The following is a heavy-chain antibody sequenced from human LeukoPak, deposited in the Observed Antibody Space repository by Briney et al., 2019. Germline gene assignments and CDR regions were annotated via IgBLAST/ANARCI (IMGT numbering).Heavy chain of an antibody. J-gene: IGHJ5*02. Sequence: PETLSLTCTVSGGSITNNNYNWDWIRQPPGKGLEWIGDFYYSGSTYYNPSLKSRVTISVDTSKNQFSLKLNSVTAADTAVYYCARDIKTTEVTNWFDPWGQGTLVTVSS. D-gene: IGHD4-23*01. CDR2: FYYSGST. V-gene: IGHV4-39*02. CDR3: ARDIKTTEVTNWFDP. CDR1: GGSITNNNYN.